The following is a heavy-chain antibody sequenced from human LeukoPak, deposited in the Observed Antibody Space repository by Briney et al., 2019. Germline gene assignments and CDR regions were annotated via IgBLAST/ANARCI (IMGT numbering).Heavy chain of an antibody. CDR2: MKEDGGEK. J-gene: IGHJ2*01. D-gene: IGHD2-8*02. CDR1: GFIFSPYW. Sequence: QPGGSLRLSCAASGFIFSPYWVTWVRQAPGMGLEWVANMKEDGGEKFYVDSVRGRFTISRDNAKNSVYLQMNSLRVEDTGVYYCARVRTEWYIDLWGRGTLVTVPT. V-gene: IGHV3-7*01. CDR3: ARVRTEWYIDL.